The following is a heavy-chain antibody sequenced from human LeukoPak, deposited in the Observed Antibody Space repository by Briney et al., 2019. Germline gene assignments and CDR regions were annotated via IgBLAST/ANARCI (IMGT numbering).Heavy chain of an antibody. J-gene: IGHJ4*02. CDR2: IYSDGST. CDR1: GFLVSSNY. D-gene: IGHD3-22*01. CDR3: ARDSAYDSCGYRF. Sequence: GGALRLSCAASGFLVSSNYMSWVRQAPGKGLEWVSIIYSDGSTYYADSVKGRFTISRDNSNNTLYLQMNSLRAEHTAVYYCARDSAYDSCGYRFWGQGTLVTVSA. V-gene: IGHV3-53*01.